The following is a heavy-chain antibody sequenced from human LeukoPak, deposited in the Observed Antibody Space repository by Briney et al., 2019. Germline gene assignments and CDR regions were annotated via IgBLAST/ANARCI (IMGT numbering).Heavy chain of an antibody. Sequence: PSETLSLTCAVYGGSFSGYYWSWIRQPPGKGLEWIGEINHSGSTYYNPSLKSRVTISVDTSKKQFSLKLSSVTAADTAVYYCARHKAVAGAGTDCWGQGTLVIVSS. J-gene: IGHJ4*02. CDR1: GGSFSGYY. CDR3: ARHKAVAGAGTDC. CDR2: INHSGST. D-gene: IGHD6-13*01. V-gene: IGHV4-34*01.